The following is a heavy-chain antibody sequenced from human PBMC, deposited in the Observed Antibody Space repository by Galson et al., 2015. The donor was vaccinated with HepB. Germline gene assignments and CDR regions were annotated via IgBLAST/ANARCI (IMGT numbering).Heavy chain of an antibody. CDR3: ARGHDSSGYPLFHI. J-gene: IGHJ4*02. Sequence: SLRLSCAASGFTFSDYYMSWIRQAPGKGLEWITYINNDGTSTYSADAVKGRFTISRDNAKNSLYLQMNSLGAEDTAVYYCARGHDSSGYPLFHIWGQGILVTVSS. V-gene: IGHV3-11*01. CDR1: GFTFSDYY. CDR2: INNDGTST. D-gene: IGHD3-22*01.